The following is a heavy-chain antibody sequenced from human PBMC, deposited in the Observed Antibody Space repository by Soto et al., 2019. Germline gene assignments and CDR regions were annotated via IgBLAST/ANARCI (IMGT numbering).Heavy chain of an antibody. CDR3: AKDSSVTAAGSGGWFDP. J-gene: IGHJ5*02. D-gene: IGHD6-13*01. CDR1: GFDFNTYG. V-gene: IGHV3-30*18. CDR2: ISFDGGNQ. Sequence: QVQLVQSGGGVVQPGRSLRLSCAASGFDFNTYGFHWVRQAPGKGLEWVAGISFDGGNQYYADSVKGRFTISRDKSNSTLYRQMNSLGAEDTATYYCAKDSSVTAAGSGGWFDPWGQGTLVIVSS.